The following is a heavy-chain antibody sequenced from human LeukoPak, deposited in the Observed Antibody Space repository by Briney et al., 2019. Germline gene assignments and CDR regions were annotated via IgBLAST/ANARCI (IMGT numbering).Heavy chain of an antibody. V-gene: IGHV4-59*01. D-gene: IGHD3-10*01. J-gene: IGHJ3*02. Sequence: SETLSLTCTVSGGSISSYYWSWIRQPPGKGLEWIGYIYYSGSTNYNPSLKSRVTISVDTSKNQFSLKLSSVTAADTAVYYCARAQNVLLWFGGAFDIWGQGTMVTVSS. CDR1: GGSISSYY. CDR3: ARAQNVLLWFGGAFDI. CDR2: IYYSGST.